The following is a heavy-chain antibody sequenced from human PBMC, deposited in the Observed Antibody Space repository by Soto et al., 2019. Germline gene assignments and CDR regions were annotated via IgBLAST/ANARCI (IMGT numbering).Heavy chain of an antibody. D-gene: IGHD1-26*01. V-gene: IGHV1-18*04. CDR1: GSTRTNYG. Sequence: SVEVSCKASGSTRTNYGISWVLPALCHGLEWMGWISAYNGNTNYAQKLQGRVTMTTDTSTSTAYMELRSLRSDDTAVYYCARDRGSGSYSSRGMDVWGQGTTVTVSS. CDR2: ISAYNGNT. CDR3: ARDRGSGSYSSRGMDV. J-gene: IGHJ6*02.